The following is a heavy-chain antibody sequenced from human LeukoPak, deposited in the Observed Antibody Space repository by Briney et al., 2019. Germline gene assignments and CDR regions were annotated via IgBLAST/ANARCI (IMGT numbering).Heavy chain of an antibody. CDR3: VASIVSPSNY. Sequence: GGSLRLSCAASGFTFSSYSVNWVRQAPGKGLEWVGRTKNRANSYTTEYTASVNGRFTISRDDSENSLRLQMNSLKTEDTAIYYCVASIVSPSNYWGQGTLVTVSS. CDR1: GFTFSSYS. CDR2: TKNRANSYTT. J-gene: IGHJ4*02. V-gene: IGHV3-72*01. D-gene: IGHD2-15*01.